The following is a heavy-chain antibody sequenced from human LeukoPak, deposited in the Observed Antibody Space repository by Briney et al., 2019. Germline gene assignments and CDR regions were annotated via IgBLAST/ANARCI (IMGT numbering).Heavy chain of an antibody. CDR1: GFTFSSYA. D-gene: IGHD6-6*01. CDR3: ARVSSSSGNDY. Sequence: PGGSLRLSCAASGFTFSSYAMHWVRQAPGKGLGYVLGISSNGGSTYYANSVKGRFTISRDNSKNTLYLQMGSLRAEDVAVYYCARVSSSSGNDYWGQGTLVTVSS. V-gene: IGHV3-64*01. J-gene: IGHJ4*02. CDR2: ISSNGGST.